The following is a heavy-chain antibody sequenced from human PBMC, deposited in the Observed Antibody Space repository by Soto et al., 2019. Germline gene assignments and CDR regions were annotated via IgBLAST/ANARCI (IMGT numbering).Heavy chain of an antibody. CDR2: ISGSGGST. J-gene: IGHJ4*02. Sequence: EVQLLESGGGLVQPGGSLRLSCAASGLTFSSYAMSWVRQAPGKGLEWVSAISGSGGSTYYADSVKGRFTISRDNSKNTLYLQMNSLRAEDTAVYYCAKDLSGGFAIFGVVITDNDYWGQGTLVTVSS. V-gene: IGHV3-23*01. CDR1: GLTFSSYA. D-gene: IGHD3-3*01. CDR3: AKDLSGGFAIFGVVITDNDY.